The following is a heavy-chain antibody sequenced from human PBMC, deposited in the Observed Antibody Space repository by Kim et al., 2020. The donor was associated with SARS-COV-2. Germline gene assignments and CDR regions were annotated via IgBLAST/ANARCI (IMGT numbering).Heavy chain of an antibody. CDR1: GFTFSDYY. D-gene: IGHD1-26*01. Sequence: GGSLRLSCAASGFTFSDYYMSWIRQAPGKGLEWVAYISGSGDIIYYADSMKGRFTISRDNVKNSLYLQMNSLRAEDTAVYYCARAKMSGVGASRVWGQGTPVTVSS. CDR2: ISGSGDII. CDR3: ARAKMSGVGASRV. V-gene: IGHV3-11*01. J-gene: IGHJ4*02.